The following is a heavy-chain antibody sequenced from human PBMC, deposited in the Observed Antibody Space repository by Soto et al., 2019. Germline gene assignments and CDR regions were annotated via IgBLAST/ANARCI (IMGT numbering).Heavy chain of an antibody. CDR2: ISSNGGST. D-gene: IGHD1-1*01. Sequence: GGSLRLSCAASGFTFSSYAMHWVRQAPGKGLEYVSAISSNGGSTYYANSVKGRFTISRDNSKNTLYLQMGSLRAEDTAVYYCESLEAFDAIDIWGQGTIVTVSS. CDR1: GFTFSSYA. CDR3: ESLEAFDAIDI. V-gene: IGHV3-64*01. J-gene: IGHJ3*02.